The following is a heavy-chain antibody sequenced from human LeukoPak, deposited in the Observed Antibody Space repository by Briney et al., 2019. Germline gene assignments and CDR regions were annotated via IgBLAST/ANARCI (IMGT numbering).Heavy chain of an antibody. CDR1: GYSFTSYY. CDR2: INPSGGST. CDR3: AIGVSYYDSSGYYPIFDY. V-gene: IGHV1-46*01. J-gene: IGHJ4*02. D-gene: IGHD3-22*01. Sequence: ASVKVSCKASGYSFTSYYMHWVRQAPGQGLEWMGIINPSGGSTSYAQKFQGRVTMTRDTSTSTVYMELSSLRSEDTAVYYCAIGVSYYDSSGYYPIFDYWGQGTLVTVSS.